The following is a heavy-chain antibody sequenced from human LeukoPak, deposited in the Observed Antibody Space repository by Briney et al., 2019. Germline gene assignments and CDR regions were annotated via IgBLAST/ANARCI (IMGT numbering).Heavy chain of an antibody. CDR3: ASRYSSSWYFFDAFDI. Sequence: GASVKVSCKASGYTFTSYYMHWVRQAPGQGLEWMGWINPNSGGTNYAQKFQGRVTMTRDTSISTAYMELSRLRSDDTAVYYCASRYSSSWYFFDAFDIWGQGTTVTVSS. V-gene: IGHV1-2*02. D-gene: IGHD6-13*01. CDR2: INPNSGGT. CDR1: GYTFTSYY. J-gene: IGHJ3*02.